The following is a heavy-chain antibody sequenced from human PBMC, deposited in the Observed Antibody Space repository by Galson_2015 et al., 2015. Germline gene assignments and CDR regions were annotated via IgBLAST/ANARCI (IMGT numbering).Heavy chain of an antibody. CDR2: ISYDGSNK. V-gene: IGHV3-30*18. J-gene: IGHJ4*02. Sequence: SLRLSCAASGFTFSSYGMHWVRQAPGKGLEWVAVISYDGSNKYYADSVKGRFTISRDNSKNTLYLQMNSLRAEDTAVYYCAKEGYDSSGYNPSFDYWGQGTLVTVPS. D-gene: IGHD3-22*01. CDR3: AKEGYDSSGYNPSFDY. CDR1: GFTFSSYG.